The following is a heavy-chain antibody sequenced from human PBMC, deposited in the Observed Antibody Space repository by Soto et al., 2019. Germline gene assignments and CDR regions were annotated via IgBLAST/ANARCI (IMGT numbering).Heavy chain of an antibody. V-gene: IGHV3-48*03. CDR3: ARDRNYYYDSSGGFDY. Sequence: GGSLRLSCAASGFTFSSYEMNWVRQAPGKGLEWVSYISSSGSTIYYADSVKGRFTISRDNAKNSLYLQMNSLRAEDTAVYYCARDRNYYYDSSGGFDYWGQGTLVTVSS. CDR1: GFTFSSYE. CDR2: ISSSGSTI. J-gene: IGHJ4*02. D-gene: IGHD3-22*01.